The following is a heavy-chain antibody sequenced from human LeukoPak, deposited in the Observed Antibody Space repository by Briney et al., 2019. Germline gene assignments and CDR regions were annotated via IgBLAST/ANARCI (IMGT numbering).Heavy chain of an antibody. CDR2: IYYSGST. Sequence: SETLFLTCTVSGGSISSSSYYWGWIRQPPGKGLEWIGSIYYSGSTYYNPSLKSRVTISVDTSKNQFSLKLSSVTAADTAVYYCARNYYYYGMDVWGQGTTVTVSS. J-gene: IGHJ6*02. CDR3: ARNYYYYGMDV. CDR1: GGSISSSSYY. V-gene: IGHV4-39*01.